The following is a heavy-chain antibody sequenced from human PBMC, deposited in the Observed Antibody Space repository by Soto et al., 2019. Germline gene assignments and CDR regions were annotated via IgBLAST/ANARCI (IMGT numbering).Heavy chain of an antibody. CDR2: INPNSGGT. D-gene: IGHD6-13*01. CDR1: GYTFTGYY. V-gene: IGHV1-2*04. CDR3: ARDASSHSSSWEDYYYYYGMDV. J-gene: IGHJ6*02. Sequence: GASVKVSCKASGYTFTGYYTHWVRQAPGQGLEWMGWINPNSGGTNYAQKFQGWVTMTRDTSISTAYMELSRLRSDDTAVYYCARDASSHSSSWEDYYYYYGMDVWGQGTTVTVSS.